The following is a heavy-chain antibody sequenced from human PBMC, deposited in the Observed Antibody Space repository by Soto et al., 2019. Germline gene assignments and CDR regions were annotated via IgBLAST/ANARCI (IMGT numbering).Heavy chain of an antibody. CDR2: ISYDGSNK. CDR1: GFTFSSYG. V-gene: IGHV3-30*18. CDR3: AKDGGYCSSTSCLKYYYYYYMDV. D-gene: IGHD2-2*03. J-gene: IGHJ6*03. Sequence: HVQLVESGGGVVQPGRSLRLSCAASGFTFSSYGMHWVRQAPGKGLEWVAVISYDGSNKYYADSVKGRFTISRDNSKNTLYLQMNSLRAEDTAVHYCAKDGGYCSSTSCLKYYYYYYMDVWGKGTTVTVSS.